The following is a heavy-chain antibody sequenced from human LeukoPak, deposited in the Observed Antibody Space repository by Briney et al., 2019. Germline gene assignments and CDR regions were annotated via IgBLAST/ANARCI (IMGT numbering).Heavy chain of an antibody. CDR1: GGSFSGYY. J-gene: IGHJ4*02. D-gene: IGHD6-19*01. CDR2: INHSGST. CDR3: AREHSGGWYS. V-gene: IGHV4-34*01. Sequence: MSSETLSLTCAVYGGSFSGYYWSWIRQPPGKGLEWIGEINHSGSTNYNPSLKSRVTISVDTSKNQFSLKLSSVTAADTAVYYCAREHSGGWYSWGQGTLVTVSS.